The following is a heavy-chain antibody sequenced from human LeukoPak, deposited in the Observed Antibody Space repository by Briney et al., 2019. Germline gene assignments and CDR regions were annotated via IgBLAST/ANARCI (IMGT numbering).Heavy chain of an antibody. J-gene: IGHJ4*02. Sequence: PGGSLRLSCAASGFTFSSYNMNWVRQAPGKGLEGVSSISSTSSNIYYADSLKGRFTISRDNAKNSLYLQMNSLRAEDTAVYYCAREDGSGLIDYWGQGTLVTVSS. CDR3: AREDGSGLIDY. CDR1: GFTFSSYN. V-gene: IGHV3-21*01. CDR2: ISSTSSNI. D-gene: IGHD3-10*01.